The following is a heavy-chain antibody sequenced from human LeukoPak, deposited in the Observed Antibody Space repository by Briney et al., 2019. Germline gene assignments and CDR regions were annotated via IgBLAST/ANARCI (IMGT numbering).Heavy chain of an antibody. D-gene: IGHD3-10*01. J-gene: IGHJ4*02. Sequence: ASVKVSCKVSGYTLTELSMHWVRQAPGKGLEWRGGFDPEDGETIYAQKFQGRVTMTEDTSTDTAYMELSSLRSEDTAVYYCATILYYGSGSYYNFGYWGQGTLVTVSS. V-gene: IGHV1-24*01. CDR2: FDPEDGET. CDR1: GYTLTELS. CDR3: ATILYYGSGSYYNFGY.